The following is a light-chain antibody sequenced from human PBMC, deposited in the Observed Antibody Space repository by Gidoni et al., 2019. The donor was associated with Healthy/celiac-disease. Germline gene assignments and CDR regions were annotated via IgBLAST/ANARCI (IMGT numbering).Light chain of an antibody. V-gene: IGKV1-39*01. J-gene: IGKJ4*01. Sequence: DIQMTQSPSSLSASVGDRVTITCRASQSISNYLNWYQQKPGKATKFLIYAASSLKSGVPSRFSGSGSGKDFTLTISSLQPEDFATYYCQQSDSLLTFGGGTKVEIK. CDR1: QSISNY. CDR2: AAS. CDR3: QQSDSLLT.